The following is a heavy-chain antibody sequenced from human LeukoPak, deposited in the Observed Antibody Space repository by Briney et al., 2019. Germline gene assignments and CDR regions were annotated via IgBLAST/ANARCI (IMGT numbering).Heavy chain of an antibody. Sequence: PGGSLRLSCAASGFRFSGYWMSWVRQAPGKGLEWVANIKEDGGVKNYVESVKGRFTISRDNAKNSLYLQMNSLRAEDTAVYYCARATADSSSWFDYWGQGTLVTVSS. CDR1: GFRFSGYW. CDR2: IKEDGGVK. V-gene: IGHV3-7*01. D-gene: IGHD6-13*01. J-gene: IGHJ4*02. CDR3: ARATADSSSWFDY.